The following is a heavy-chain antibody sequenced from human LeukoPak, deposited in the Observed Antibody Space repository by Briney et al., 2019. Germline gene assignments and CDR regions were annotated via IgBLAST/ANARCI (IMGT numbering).Heavy chain of an antibody. V-gene: IGHV1-46*01. CDR2: INPSDGSR. CDR3: VRAYNREAVTGPTNAPFDY. D-gene: IGHD6-19*01. Sequence: ASVKVSFKASGYTFTNYYMHWVRQAPGQGLECMGIINPSDGSRSYAQKFQGRVTMTRDTSKSTVYMELSSLRSEDTAVYYCVRAYNREAVTGPTNAPFDYWGQGTLVSVSS. J-gene: IGHJ4*02. CDR1: GYTFTNYY.